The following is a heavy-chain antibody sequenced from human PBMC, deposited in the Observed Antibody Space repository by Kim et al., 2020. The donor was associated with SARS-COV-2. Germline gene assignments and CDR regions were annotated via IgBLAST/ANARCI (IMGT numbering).Heavy chain of an antibody. V-gene: IGHV3-48*01. Sequence: GGSLRLSCVTSGFPFSLYAMNWVRQAPGKGLEWVSYISTDGTVIYYADSVKGRFTFSRSTATNSVFLQMNSLRVEDTAIYYCVSEVMGGPGLDVWGQGTT. CDR3: VSEVMGGPGLDV. CDR1: GFPFSLYA. CDR2: ISTDGTVI. J-gene: IGHJ6*02. D-gene: IGHD3-16*01.